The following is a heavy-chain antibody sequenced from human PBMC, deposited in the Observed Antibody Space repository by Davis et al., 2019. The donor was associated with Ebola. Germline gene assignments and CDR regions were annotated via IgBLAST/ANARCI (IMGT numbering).Heavy chain of an antibody. CDR2: IYPGDSDT. CDR3: ARLHGSGSYYTLYYYGMDV. D-gene: IGHD3-10*01. Sequence: PGGSLRLSCKGSGYSFTSYWIGWVRQMPGKGLEWMGIIYPGDSDTRCSPSFQGQVTISADKSISTAYLQWSSLKASGTAMYYCARLHGSGSYYTLYYYGMDVWGQGATVTVSS. CDR1: GYSFTSYW. J-gene: IGHJ6*02. V-gene: IGHV5-51*01.